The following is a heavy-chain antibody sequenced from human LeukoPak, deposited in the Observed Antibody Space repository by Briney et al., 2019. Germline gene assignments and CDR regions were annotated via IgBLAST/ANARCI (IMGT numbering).Heavy chain of an antibody. CDR2: IYSGGSA. J-gene: IGHJ4*02. D-gene: IGHD3-10*01. V-gene: IGHV3-66*02. Sequence: GGSLRLSCAASGFTVSSNYMSWVRQALGKGLEWVSVIYSGGSAYYADSVKGRFTISRDNSKNTLYLQMNSLRAEDTAVYYCARGVTMVRGVINYFDYWGQGTLVTVSS. CDR1: GFTVSSNY. CDR3: ARGVTMVRGVINYFDY.